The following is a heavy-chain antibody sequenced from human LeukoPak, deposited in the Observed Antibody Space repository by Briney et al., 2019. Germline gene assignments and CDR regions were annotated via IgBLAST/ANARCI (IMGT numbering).Heavy chain of an antibody. V-gene: IGHV5-51*01. D-gene: IGHD3-22*01. CDR3: ARSTYYYDSSGYYDFDY. CDR1: GYSFTSYW. J-gene: IGHJ4*02. CDR2: IYPGDSDT. Sequence: GESLQISCKGSGYSFTSYWIGWVRQMPGKGLEWMGIIYPGDSDTRYSPSFQGQVTISADKSISTAYLQWSSLKASDTAMYYCARSTYYYDSSGYYDFDYWGQGTLVTVSS.